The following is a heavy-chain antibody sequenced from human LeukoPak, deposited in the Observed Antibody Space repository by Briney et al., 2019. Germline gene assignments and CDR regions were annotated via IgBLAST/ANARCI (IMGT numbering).Heavy chain of an antibody. D-gene: IGHD3-10*01. CDR3: ARGGDKVRGRRNNWFDP. J-gene: IGHJ5*02. CDR2: TYYRSKWYN. CDR1: GDSVSSNSAA. V-gene: IGHV6-1*01. Sequence: SQTLSLTCAISGDSVSSNSAAWNWIRQSPSRGLEWLGRTYYRSKWYNDYAVSVKSRITINPDTSKNQFSLQLNSVTPEDTAVYYCARGGDKVRGRRNNWFDPWGQGTLVTVSS.